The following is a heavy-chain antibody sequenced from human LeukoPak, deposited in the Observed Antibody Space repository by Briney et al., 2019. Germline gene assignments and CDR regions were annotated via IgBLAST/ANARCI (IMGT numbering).Heavy chain of an antibody. J-gene: IGHJ3*02. V-gene: IGHV1-2*02. Sequence: ASVKVSCKATEYTFTGYYIHWVRQAPGQGLEWMGWINPNSGGTNYTQKFQGRVTMTRDTSISTAYMELTRLRFDDTAVYYCAREICSSTICYRGRLGDAFDIWGQGTMVTVSS. CDR1: EYTFTGYY. CDR2: INPNSGGT. D-gene: IGHD2-2*01. CDR3: AREICSSTICYRGRLGDAFDI.